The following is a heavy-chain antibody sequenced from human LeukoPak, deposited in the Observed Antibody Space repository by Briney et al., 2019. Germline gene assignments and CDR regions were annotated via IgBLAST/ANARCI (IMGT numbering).Heavy chain of an antibody. CDR2: IIPIFGKA. J-gene: IGHJ4*02. Sequence: SVKVSCKASGGTFSSYAISWVRQAPGQGLEWMGGIIPIFGKANYAQKFQGRVTITADESTSTAYMELSSLRSEDTAVYYCARGPGYSSQYCSSTSCYTPSIDYWGQGTLVTVSS. V-gene: IGHV1-69*13. D-gene: IGHD2-2*02. CDR3: ARGPGYSSQYCSSTSCYTPSIDY. CDR1: GGTFSSYA.